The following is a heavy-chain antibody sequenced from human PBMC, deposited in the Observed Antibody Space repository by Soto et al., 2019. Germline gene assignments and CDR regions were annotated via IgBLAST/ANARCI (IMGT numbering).Heavy chain of an antibody. V-gene: IGHV3-15*01. Sequence: GGSLRLSCAASGFTFSNAWMSWVRQAPGKGLEWVGRIKSKTDGGTTDYAAPVKGRFTISRDDSKNTLYLQMNSLKTEDTAVYYCTTGTSLQDSVVVVAATHYYGMDVWGQGTTVTVSS. CDR2: IKSKTDGGTT. J-gene: IGHJ6*02. D-gene: IGHD2-15*01. CDR1: GFTFSNAW. CDR3: TTGTSLQDSVVVVAATHYYGMDV.